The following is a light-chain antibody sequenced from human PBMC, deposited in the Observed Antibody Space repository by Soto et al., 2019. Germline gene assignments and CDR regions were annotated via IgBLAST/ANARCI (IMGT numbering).Light chain of an antibody. CDR2: EIT. Sequence: QSALTQPASVSGSPGQSITISCTGTSSDVGGYNYVSWYQQHPGKAPKLMIYEITNRSSGVSSRFSGSKSGNTASLTISGLQAEDEADYYCSSYTSSSTWVFGGGTKVTVL. J-gene: IGLJ3*02. CDR3: SSYTSSSTWV. CDR1: SSDVGGYNY. V-gene: IGLV2-14*01.